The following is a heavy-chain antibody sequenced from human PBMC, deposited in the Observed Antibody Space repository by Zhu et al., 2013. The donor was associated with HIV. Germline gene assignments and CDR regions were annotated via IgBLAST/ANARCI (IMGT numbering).Heavy chain of an antibody. CDR2: INPSGGTS. J-gene: IGHJ4*02. CDR1: GYTFTTYY. Sequence: QVQLVQSGAEVKKPGASVKVSCKASGYTFTTYYMHWVRQAPGQGLEWMGIINPSGGTSSYAQKFQGRVTMTRDTSTSTVYMELSSLRSEDTAVYYCARASSSWYSDYWGQGTLVTVSS. V-gene: IGHV1-46*03. CDR3: ARASSSWYSDY. D-gene: IGHD6-13*01.